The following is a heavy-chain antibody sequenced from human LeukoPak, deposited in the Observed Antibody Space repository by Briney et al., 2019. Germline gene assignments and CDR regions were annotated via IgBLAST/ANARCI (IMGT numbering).Heavy chain of an antibody. Sequence: GESLQISCKASGYRFPYHWIAWVRQMPGKGLEWMGIIYPGDSDTRYSPSFQGQVTISTDKSINTAYLQWSSLKASDTAMYYCARLPNSGADLTWFDPWGQETLVSVSS. J-gene: IGHJ5*02. CDR1: GYRFPYHW. D-gene: IGHD3-10*01. CDR3: ARLPNSGADLTWFDP. V-gene: IGHV5-51*01. CDR2: IYPGDSDT.